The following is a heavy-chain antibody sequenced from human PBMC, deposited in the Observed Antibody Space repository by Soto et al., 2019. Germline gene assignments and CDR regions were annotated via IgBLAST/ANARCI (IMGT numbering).Heavy chain of an antibody. J-gene: IGHJ4*02. CDR3: ASDRPTAL. CDR2: ITGDTLEA. Sequence: QVQLVQSGAEVRKPGASVTVSCKASGYTFNRYAISWLRHAPGQGPEWMGWITGDTLEASYARKFTGRVTLTRNTSTSRVCMELRTLRDDDTSVYYCASDRPTALWGQGTLVTVSS. V-gene: IGHV1-18*01. CDR1: GYTFNRYA.